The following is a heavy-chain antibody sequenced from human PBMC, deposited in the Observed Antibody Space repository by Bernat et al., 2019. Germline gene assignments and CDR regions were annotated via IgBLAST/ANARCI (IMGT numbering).Heavy chain of an antibody. Sequence: EVQLVESGGGLVKPGESLRVSCAASGFTFNNVRMTWVRQAPGKGLEWVGRIKARSEGETTDYAAPAKGRFTISRDDSKNMLFLQMNSLKIEDTAIYYCTTWDSWGQGTLVTVSS. J-gene: IGHJ5*01. CDR3: TTWDS. V-gene: IGHV3-15*01. CDR1: GFTFNNVR. CDR2: IKARSEGETT.